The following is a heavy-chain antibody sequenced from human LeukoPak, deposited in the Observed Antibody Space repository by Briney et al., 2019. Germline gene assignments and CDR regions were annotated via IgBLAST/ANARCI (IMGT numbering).Heavy chain of an antibody. D-gene: IGHD6-13*01. V-gene: IGHV3-20*04. CDR2: INWSGGST. J-gene: IGHJ5*01. CDR1: GFTFSNYA. CDR3: TRNPSSSWYLWFDS. Sequence: GGSLRLSCAASGFTFSNYAIHWVRQAPGKGLEWVSGINWSGGSTAYADSVKGRFTISRDNAKNSLYLQMNSLTVEDTALYYCTRNPSSSWYLWFDSWGQGTLVTVSS.